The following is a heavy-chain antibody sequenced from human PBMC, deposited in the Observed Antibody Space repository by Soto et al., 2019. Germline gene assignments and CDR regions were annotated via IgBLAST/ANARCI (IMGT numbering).Heavy chain of an antibody. CDR1: GSTFSSYG. CDR3: AKDTYYHDSTGYYVFDY. V-gene: IGHV3-30*18. CDR2: TSYDGSNE. Sequence: GGSMRLSCAASGSTFSSYGVHWVRPTPGKGLEWVAVTSYDGSNEHYADSVKGRFTISRGNSKNTLYLQMNSLRAEDTAVYYCAKDTYYHDSTGYYVFDYWGQGTLVTVSS. D-gene: IGHD3-22*01. J-gene: IGHJ4*02.